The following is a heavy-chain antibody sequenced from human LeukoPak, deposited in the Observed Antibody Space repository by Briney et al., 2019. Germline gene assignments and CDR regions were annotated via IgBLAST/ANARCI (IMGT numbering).Heavy chain of an antibody. V-gene: IGHV3-21*01. CDR3: ASLTRRGFSSSSDQREDILDY. D-gene: IGHD6-6*01. Sequence: PGGSLRLSCAASGFTFSSYSMNWVRQAPGKGLEWVSSISSSSSYIYYADSVKGRFTISRDNAKNSLYLQMNSLRAEDTAVYYCASLTRRGFSSSSDQREDILDYWGQGTLVTVSS. CDR1: GFTFSSYS. CDR2: ISSSSSYI. J-gene: IGHJ4*02.